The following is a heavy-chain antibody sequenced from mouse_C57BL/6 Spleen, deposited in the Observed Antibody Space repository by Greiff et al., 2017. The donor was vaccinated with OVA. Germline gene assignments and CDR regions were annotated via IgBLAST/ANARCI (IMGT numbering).Heavy chain of an antibody. CDR3: ASYPTTGGYFDY. J-gene: IGHJ2*01. CDR1: GFNIKDYY. Sequence: VQLQQSGAELVKPGASVKLSCTASGFNIKDYYMHWVKQRTEQGLEWIGRIDPADGETKYAPKFQGQATITADHSSNTAYLQRSSLTSEDTAVYYCASYPTTGGYFDYWGQGTTLTVSS. D-gene: IGHD1-1*01. CDR2: IDPADGET. V-gene: IGHV14-2*01.